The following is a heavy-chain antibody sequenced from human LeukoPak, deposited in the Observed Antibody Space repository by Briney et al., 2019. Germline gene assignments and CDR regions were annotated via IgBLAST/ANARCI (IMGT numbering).Heavy chain of an antibody. CDR3: AKGLLAVVVAATHDFDY. Sequence: GGSLRLSCAASGFTFSSYAMSWVRQAPGKGLEWVSAISGSGGSTYYADSVKGRFTISRDNSKNTLYLQMNSLRAEDTAVYYCAKGLLAVVVAATHDFDYWGEGTLVTVSS. J-gene: IGHJ4*02. CDR2: ISGSGGST. V-gene: IGHV3-23*01. D-gene: IGHD2-15*01. CDR1: GFTFSSYA.